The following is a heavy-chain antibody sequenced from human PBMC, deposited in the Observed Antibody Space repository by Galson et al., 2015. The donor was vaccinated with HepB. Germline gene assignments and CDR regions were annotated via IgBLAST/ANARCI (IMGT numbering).Heavy chain of an antibody. J-gene: IGHJ4*02. CDR2: IDERGNT. V-gene: IGHV4-34*01. D-gene: IGHD3-10*01. Sequence: ETLSLTCAVSGGTVYGYFWTWFRQPPGKGLEWIGEIDERGNTNDSPSLKGRVAISLGTSKSQFSLNLTSVTAADTAVYYCARVSPYGSGSYVPYYFDDWGQGTLVTVSS. CDR1: GGTVYGYF. CDR3: ARVSPYGSGSYVPYYFDD.